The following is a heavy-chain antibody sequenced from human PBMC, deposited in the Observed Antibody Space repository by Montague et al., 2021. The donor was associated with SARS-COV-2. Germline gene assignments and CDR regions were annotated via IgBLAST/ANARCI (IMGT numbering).Heavy chain of an antibody. CDR1: GFAFGDHG. J-gene: IGHJ4*02. D-gene: IGHD6-13*01. Sequence: SLRLSCAASGFAFGDHGMSWVRQAPGKGLEWVSVINWNGEHTSYADSVKGRFTISRDNTKNSLYLQMSSLRAEDTALYYCARVAGYSSNWAYYFHYGAREPWSPSPQ. CDR2: INWNGEHT. CDR3: ARVAGYSSNWAYYFHY. V-gene: IGHV3-20*04.